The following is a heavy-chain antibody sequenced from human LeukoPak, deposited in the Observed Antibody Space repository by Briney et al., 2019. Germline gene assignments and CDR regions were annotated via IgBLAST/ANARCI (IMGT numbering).Heavy chain of an antibody. Sequence: GGSLRLSCVASGFTFGKYWMSWVRQAPGKGLEWVANIKLDGSEKNYVDSVKGRFTISRDNTKNSLYPQMNSLRAEDTAVFYCARDQYDTWSRRGNFDSWGQGTLVIVSS. CDR2: IKLDGSEK. CDR3: ARDQYDTWSRRGNFDS. CDR1: GFTFGKYW. D-gene: IGHD3-3*01. J-gene: IGHJ4*02. V-gene: IGHV3-7*03.